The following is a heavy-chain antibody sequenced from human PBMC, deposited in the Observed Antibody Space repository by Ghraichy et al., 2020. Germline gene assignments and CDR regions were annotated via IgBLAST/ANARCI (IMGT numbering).Heavy chain of an antibody. CDR3: ARRGGYSYGYIVRGWFDP. V-gene: IGHV4-34*01. J-gene: IGHJ5*02. CDR2: INHSGST. Sequence: SETLSLTCAVYGGSFSGYYWSWIRQPPGKGLEWIGEINHSGSTNYNPSLKSRVTISVDTSKNQFSLKLSSVTAADTAVYYCARRGGYSYGYIVRGWFDPWGQGTLVTVSS. CDR1: GGSFSGYY. D-gene: IGHD5-18*01.